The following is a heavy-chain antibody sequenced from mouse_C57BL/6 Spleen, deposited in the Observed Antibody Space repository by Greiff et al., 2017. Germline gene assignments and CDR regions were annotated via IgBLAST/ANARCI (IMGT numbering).Heavy chain of an antibody. Sequence: QVQLKQPGAELVRPGSSVKLSCKASGYTFTSYWMDWVKQRPGQGLEWIGNIYPSDSETHYNQKFKDKATLTVDKSSSTAYMQLSSLTSEDSAVYYCARSFYGKEGYWGQGTTLTVSS. V-gene: IGHV1-61*01. CDR2: IYPSDSET. J-gene: IGHJ2*01. D-gene: IGHD2-1*01. CDR1: GYTFTSYW. CDR3: ARSFYGKEGY.